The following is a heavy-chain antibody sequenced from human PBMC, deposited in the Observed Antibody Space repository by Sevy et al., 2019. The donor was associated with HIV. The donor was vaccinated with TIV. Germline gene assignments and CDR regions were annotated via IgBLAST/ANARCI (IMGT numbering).Heavy chain of an antibody. CDR2: ISGSGGST. D-gene: IGHD3-9*01. J-gene: IGHJ6*02. CDR3: AKTHYDILTGSLDYYYYGMDV. CDR1: GFTFSSYA. V-gene: IGHV3-23*01. Sequence: GGSLRLSCAASGFTFSSYAMSWVRQAPGKGLEWVSAISGSGGSTYYADSVKGRFTISRDNSNNTLYLQMNSLRAEDTAVYYCAKTHYDILTGSLDYYYYGMDVWGQGTTVTVSS.